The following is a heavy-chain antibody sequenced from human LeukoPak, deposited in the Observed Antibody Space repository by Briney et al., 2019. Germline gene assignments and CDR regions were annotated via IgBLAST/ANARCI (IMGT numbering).Heavy chain of an antibody. V-gene: IGHV3-48*02. CDR2: ISSSSGTI. D-gene: IGHD5-24*01. J-gene: IGHJ4*02. Sequence: TGGSLRLSCAASGFTFSSYSMHWVRQAPGKGLEWVSYISSSSGTIYYADSVKGRFATSRDNAKNSLYLQMNSLRDEDTAVYYCARAAYNAADYWGQGTLVTVSS. CDR3: ARAAYNAADY. CDR1: GFTFSSYS.